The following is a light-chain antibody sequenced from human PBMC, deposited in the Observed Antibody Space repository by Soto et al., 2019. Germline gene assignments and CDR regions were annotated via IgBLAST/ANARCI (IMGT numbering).Light chain of an antibody. Sequence: EIVLTQSPGTLSLSPGETLSLSCRSSQSVRRYLAWYQHKPGQAPRLLIYDASNRATGIPDRFSGSGSGTDFTLTITRLEPEDFAVYYCQQYDSSPRTFGPGTKVEIK. V-gene: IGKV3-20*01. CDR3: QQYDSSPRT. CDR2: DAS. CDR1: QSVRRY. J-gene: IGKJ1*01.